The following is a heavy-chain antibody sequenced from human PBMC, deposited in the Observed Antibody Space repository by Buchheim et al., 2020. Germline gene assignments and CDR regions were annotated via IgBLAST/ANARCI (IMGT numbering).Heavy chain of an antibody. J-gene: IGHJ6*03. CDR2: ISSSSSTI. Sequence: EVQLVESGGGLVQPGGSLRLSCAASGFTFSSYSMNWVRQAPGKGLEWVSYISSSSSTIYYADSVKGRFTISRDNAKNSLYLQMNSLRADGTAVYYCARETWQLPYYYYYYYMDVWGKGTT. CDR3: ARETWQLPYYYYYYYMDV. V-gene: IGHV3-48*01. CDR1: GFTFSSYS. D-gene: IGHD2-15*01.